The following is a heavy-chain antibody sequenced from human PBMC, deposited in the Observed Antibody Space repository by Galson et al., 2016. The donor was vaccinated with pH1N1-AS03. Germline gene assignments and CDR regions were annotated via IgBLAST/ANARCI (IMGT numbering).Heavy chain of an antibody. Sequence: SLRLSCAASGFTFRSYWMSWVRQAPGKGLEWVANIKEDGSEKYFVASVKGRFTISRDNAKNSLYLQMNSLRAEDTAVYYSARSAAESWCTPTDCNGNWFDPWGQGTLVIVSS. CDR3: ARSAAESWCTPTDCNGNWFDP. CDR2: IKEDGSEK. V-gene: IGHV3-7*01. D-gene: IGHD2-8*01. J-gene: IGHJ5*02. CDR1: GFTFRSYW.